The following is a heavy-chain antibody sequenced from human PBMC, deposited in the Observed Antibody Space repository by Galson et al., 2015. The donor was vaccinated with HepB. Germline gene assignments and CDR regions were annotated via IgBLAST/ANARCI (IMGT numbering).Heavy chain of an antibody. J-gene: IGHJ5*02. CDR2: ISKSATVT. CDR3: ATGFKLDGAA. D-gene: IGHD2-2*03. Sequence: SLRLSCAASGFTFSSFAMSWVRQPPGKGLEWVSSISKSATVTYYVDSVKGRFTISRDDSKSTLYLQMNGLRAEDTAIYYCATGFKLDGAAWGQGTLVTVSS. CDR1: GFTFSSFA. V-gene: IGHV3-23*01.